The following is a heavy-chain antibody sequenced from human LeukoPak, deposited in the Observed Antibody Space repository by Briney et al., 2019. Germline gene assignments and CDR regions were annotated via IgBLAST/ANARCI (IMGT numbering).Heavy chain of an antibody. CDR1: GGSISSYY. CDR3: ARTQAAGTLYNWFDP. J-gene: IGHJ5*02. CDR2: IYTSGST. D-gene: IGHD6-13*01. V-gene: IGHV4-4*07. Sequence: SETLSLTCTVSGGSISSYYWSWIRQPAGKGLEWIGRIYTSGSTNCNPSLKSRVTMSVDTSKNQFSLKLSSVTAADTAVYYCARTQAAGTLYNWFDPWGQGTLVTVSS.